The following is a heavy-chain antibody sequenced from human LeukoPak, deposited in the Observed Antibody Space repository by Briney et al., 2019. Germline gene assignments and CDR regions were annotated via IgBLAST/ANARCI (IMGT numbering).Heavy chain of an antibody. J-gene: IGHJ4*02. V-gene: IGHV1-24*01. CDR1: GYTLTELS. CDR2: FDPEDGET. D-gene: IGHD5-24*01. Sequence: ASVKVSCKVSGYTLTELSMHWVRQAPGKGLEWMGGFDPEDGETIYAQKFQGRVTMTEDTSTDTAYMELSSLRSEDTAVYYRATGGRRWLQYDYWGQGTLVTVSS. CDR3: ATGGRRWLQYDY.